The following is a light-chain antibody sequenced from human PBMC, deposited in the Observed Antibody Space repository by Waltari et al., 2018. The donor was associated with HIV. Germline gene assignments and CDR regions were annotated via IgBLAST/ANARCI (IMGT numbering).Light chain of an antibody. J-gene: IGKJ4*01. Sequence: EIVMTQSPATLSASPGERATLSCRASQSVSSYLAWYQQKPGQAPRLLIYGASTRVTGVPARFSGSGCGTEFTLTISSLQSEDFAVYYCQQYNKWPRGTFGGGTKVEVK. CDR1: QSVSSY. CDR3: QQYNKWPRGT. CDR2: GAS. V-gene: IGKV3-15*01.